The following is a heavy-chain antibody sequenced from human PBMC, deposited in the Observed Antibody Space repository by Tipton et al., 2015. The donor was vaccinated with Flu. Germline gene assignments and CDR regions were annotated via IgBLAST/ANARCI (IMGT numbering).Heavy chain of an antibody. J-gene: IGHJ4*02. V-gene: IGHV4-59*01. CDR2: IYYSGNT. CDR1: GDSISSYY. Sequence: TLSLTCTVSGDSISSYYWSWIRQPPGKGLEWIGYIYYSGNTNYNPSLKSRVTISVDTSKNQFSLKLSSVTAADTAVYYCARDGNWNDPYFDYWGQGTLVPVSS. CDR3: ARDGNWNDPYFDY. D-gene: IGHD1-1*01.